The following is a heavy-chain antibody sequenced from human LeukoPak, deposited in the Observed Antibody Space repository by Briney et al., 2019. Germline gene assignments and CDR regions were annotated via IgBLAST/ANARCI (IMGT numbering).Heavy chain of an antibody. Sequence: PGGSLRLSCAASGFTFSSYSMNWVRQAPGKGLEWVSYISSSSSTIYYADSVKGRFTISRDNAKNSLYLQMNSLRPEDTAIYYCAKDRVAAAGTSFDHWGQGTLVTVSS. CDR2: ISSSSSTI. CDR1: GFTFSSYS. CDR3: AKDRVAAAGTSFDH. V-gene: IGHV3-48*01. D-gene: IGHD6-13*01. J-gene: IGHJ4*02.